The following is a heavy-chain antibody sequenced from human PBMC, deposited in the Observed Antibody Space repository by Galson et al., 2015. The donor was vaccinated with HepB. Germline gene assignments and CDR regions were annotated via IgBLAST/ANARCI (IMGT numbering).Heavy chain of an antibody. CDR2: IIPILGIA. D-gene: IGHD2-2*01. V-gene: IGHV1-69*04. CDR1: GGTFSSYT. J-gene: IGHJ5*02. Sequence: SVKVSCKASGGTFSSYTISWVRQAPGQGLEWMGRIIPILGIANYAQKFQGRVTITADKSTSTAYMELSSLRSEDTAVYYCARDFPIVVVPAATSYWFDPWGQGTLFTVSS. CDR3: ARDFPIVVVPAATSYWFDP.